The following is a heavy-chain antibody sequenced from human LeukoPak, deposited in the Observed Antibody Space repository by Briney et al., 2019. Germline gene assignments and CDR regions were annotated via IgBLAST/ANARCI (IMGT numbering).Heavy chain of an antibody. CDR1: GGSISSYY. CDR3: ARILRYCSGGSCYSYFDY. J-gene: IGHJ4*02. Sequence: SETLSLTCTVSGGSISSYYWSWIRQPAGKGLEWIGRIYTSGSTNYNPSLKSRVTMSVDTSKNQFSLKLSSVTAADTAVYYCARILRYCSGGSCYSYFDYWGREPWSPSPQ. CDR2: IYTSGST. D-gene: IGHD2-15*01. V-gene: IGHV4-4*07.